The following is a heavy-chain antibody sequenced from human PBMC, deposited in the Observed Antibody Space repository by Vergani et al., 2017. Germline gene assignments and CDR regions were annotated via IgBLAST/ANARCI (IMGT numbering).Heavy chain of an antibody. V-gene: IGHV3-11*01. D-gene: IGHD3-3*01. CDR1: GFTFSDYY. CDR3: ARSATSYDFWSGYYP. Sequence: QVQLVESGGGLVKPGGSLRLSCAASGFTFSDYYMSWIRKAPGKGLEWVSYISSSGSTIYYADSVKGLFTISRDNAKNSLYLQMNSLIAEDKAVYYCARSATSYDFWSGYYPWGQGTMVTVSS. CDR2: ISSSGSTI. J-gene: IGHJ3*01.